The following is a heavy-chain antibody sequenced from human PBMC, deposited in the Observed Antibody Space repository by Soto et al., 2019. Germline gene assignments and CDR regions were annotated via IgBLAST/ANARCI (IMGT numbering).Heavy chain of an antibody. V-gene: IGHV1-69*01. CDR1: GGTFSSYP. CDR2: IIPIFGTA. Sequence: QVQLVQSGAEVKKPGSSVKVSCKASGGTFSSYPISWVRQAPGQGLEWMGGIIPIFGTANYAQKFQGRVTITADESTSTAYMELSSLRSEDTAVYYCARRPESYYGSGTPHPDYYFDYWGQGTLVTVSS. D-gene: IGHD3-10*01. J-gene: IGHJ4*02. CDR3: ARRPESYYGSGTPHPDYYFDY.